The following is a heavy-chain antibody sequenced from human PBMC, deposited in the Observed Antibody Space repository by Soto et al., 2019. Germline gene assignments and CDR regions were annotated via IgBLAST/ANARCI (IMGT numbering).Heavy chain of an antibody. CDR3: ASPGYSSGWYGGYFDY. J-gene: IGHJ4*02. V-gene: IGHV3-30-3*01. Sequence: PGGSLRLSCAASGFTFSSYAMHWVRQAPGKGLEWVVVISYDGSNKYYADSVKGRFTISRDNSKNTLYLQMNSLRAEDTAVYYCASPGYSSGWYGGYFDYWGQGTLVTVSS. CDR1: GFTFSSYA. CDR2: ISYDGSNK. D-gene: IGHD6-19*01.